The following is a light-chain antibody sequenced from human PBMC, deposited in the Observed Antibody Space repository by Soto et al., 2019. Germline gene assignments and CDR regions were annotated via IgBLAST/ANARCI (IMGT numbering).Light chain of an antibody. CDR3: QQYAASPRT. Sequence: EIVLTQSPGTLSLSPRERATLSCRASQSVSNAYLAWYQHKVGQSPRLLIYGASNRAPGIPDRFSGSGSGTDFTLTISRLEPEDFAEYYCQQYAASPRTFGQGTQVEVK. V-gene: IGKV3-20*01. CDR1: QSVSNAY. J-gene: IGKJ1*01. CDR2: GAS.